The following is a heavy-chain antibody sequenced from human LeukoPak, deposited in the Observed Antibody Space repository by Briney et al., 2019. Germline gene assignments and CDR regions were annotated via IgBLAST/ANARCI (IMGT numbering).Heavy chain of an antibody. Sequence: SVKVSCKASGGTFSGYAISWVRQAPGQGLEWMAEIIPLFGTSNYAQKFQGRVTITADESTSTAYMELSSLTSEDTAVYYCARSPQGERWLLDVWGQGTTVTVSS. V-gene: IGHV1-69*13. D-gene: IGHD5-24*01. J-gene: IGHJ6*02. CDR3: ARSPQGERWLLDV. CDR1: GGTFSGYA. CDR2: IIPLFGTS.